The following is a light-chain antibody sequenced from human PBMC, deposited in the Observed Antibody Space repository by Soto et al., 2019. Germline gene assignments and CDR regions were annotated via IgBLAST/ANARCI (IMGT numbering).Light chain of an antibody. CDR1: QNIASY. V-gene: IGKV3-11*01. Sequence: EIVLTQSPATLSLSPGERATLSRRASQNIASYLAWYQHRPGQAPRLLISDASNRAAGIPDRFSGSGSGTAFTLTISSLEPEDFAIYYCQQRTNWPPLTFGGGTRVEIK. CDR3: QQRTNWPPLT. J-gene: IGKJ4*01. CDR2: DAS.